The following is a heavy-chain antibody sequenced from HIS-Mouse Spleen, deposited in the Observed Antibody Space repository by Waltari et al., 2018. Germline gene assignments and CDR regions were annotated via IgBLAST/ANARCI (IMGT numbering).Heavy chain of an antibody. D-gene: IGHD6-13*01. CDR3: AREIPYSSSWYDWYFDL. V-gene: IGHV4-39*07. CDR2: IYYSGST. Sequence: QLQLQESGPGLVKHSETLSLTCTVSRGSISSSSYYWGWIRQPPGKGLEWIGSIYYSGSTYYNPSLKSRVTISVDTSKNQFSLKLSSVTAADTAVYYCAREIPYSSSWYDWYFDLWGRGTLVTVSS. CDR1: RGSISSSSYY. J-gene: IGHJ2*01.